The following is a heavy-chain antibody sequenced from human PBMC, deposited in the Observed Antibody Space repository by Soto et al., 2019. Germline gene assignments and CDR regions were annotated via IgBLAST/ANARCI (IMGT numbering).Heavy chain of an antibody. CDR2: IYPGXSDT. J-gene: IGHJ4*02. CDR3: ARHGVGDILTGQPDY. CDR1: GYSFTSYW. V-gene: IGHV5-51*01. Sequence: KISXKGSGYSFTSYWIGWVRQMPGKGLEWMGIIYPGXSDTRXSPSFQGQVTISADKSISTAYLQWSSLKASDTAMYYCARHGVGDILTGQPDYWGQGTLVTVSS. D-gene: IGHD3-9*01.